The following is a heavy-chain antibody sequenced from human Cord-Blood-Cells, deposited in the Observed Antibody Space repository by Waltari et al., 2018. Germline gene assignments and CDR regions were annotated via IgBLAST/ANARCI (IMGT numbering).Heavy chain of an antibody. CDR3: ARHATGATQDY. J-gene: IGHJ4*02. CDR1: GGSFSGYY. D-gene: IGHD1-26*01. CDR2: INHSGST. Sequence: QVQLQQWGAGLLKPSETLSLTCAVYGGSFSGYYWSWIRQPPGKGLEWIGEINHSGSTNHTPSLTCRVTMSVDTSKNQFSLKRSSVTAADTAVYYCARHATGATQDYWGQGTLVTVSS. V-gene: IGHV4-34*01.